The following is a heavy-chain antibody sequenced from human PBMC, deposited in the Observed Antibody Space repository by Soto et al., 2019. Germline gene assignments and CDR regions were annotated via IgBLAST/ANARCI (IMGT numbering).Heavy chain of an antibody. CDR2: ISWNSGTI. D-gene: IGHD6-13*01. Sequence: EVQLVGSGGGLVQPGRSLRLSLAASGFTFDDYAMHWVRQAPGKGLGWVPGISWNSGTIVYADSVKGRFTISRDNAKNSLYLQMNSLRGEDTALYYCAKDMRGGSSSSRYYYGLDVWGQGTTVTVSS. CDR3: AKDMRGGSSSSRYYYGLDV. CDR1: GFTFDDYA. J-gene: IGHJ6*02. V-gene: IGHV3-9*01.